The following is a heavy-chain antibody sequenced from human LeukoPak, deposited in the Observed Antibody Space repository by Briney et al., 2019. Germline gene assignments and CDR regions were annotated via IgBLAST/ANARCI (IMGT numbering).Heavy chain of an antibody. CDR3: AKDPMIRGSTYDN. CDR2: IHIDGSST. D-gene: IGHD3-10*01. Sequence: PGGSLRLSCAASGFTFSSYWMHWVRQAPGKGLVWVSRIHIDGSSTTYADSVKGRFTISRDNAKNTLHLQMNSLRAEDTAIYYCAKDPMIRGSTYDNWGQGTRVTVSS. CDR1: GFTFSSYW. J-gene: IGHJ4*02. V-gene: IGHV3-74*01.